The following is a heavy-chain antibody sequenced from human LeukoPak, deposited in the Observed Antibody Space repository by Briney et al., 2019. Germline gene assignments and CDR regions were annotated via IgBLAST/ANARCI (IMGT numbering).Heavy chain of an antibody. D-gene: IGHD5-18*01. CDR3: ATSKDTAGGPY. V-gene: IGHV3-7*01. Sequence: GGSLRLSCAASGFTFTDYWMTWVRQAPGQGLEWMANIREDGGATYYGGSVKGRFTISRDNAKSSLFLQMDSLRAEDTAVYHCATSKDTAGGPYWGRGTLVTVSS. CDR2: IREDGGAT. J-gene: IGHJ4*02. CDR1: GFTFTDYW.